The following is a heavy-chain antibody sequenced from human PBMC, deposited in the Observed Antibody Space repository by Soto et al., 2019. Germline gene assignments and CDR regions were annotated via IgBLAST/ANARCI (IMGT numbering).Heavy chain of an antibody. J-gene: IGHJ4*02. CDR2: IYYSGST. CDR1: GGSISSYY. D-gene: IGHD3-9*01. V-gene: IGHV4-59*08. CDR3: ARQKDLYYDILTGPSFDY. Sequence: PSEPLSLTCTVSGGSISSYYWSWIRQPPGKGLEWIGYIYYSGSTNYNPSLKSRVTISVDTSKNQFSLKLSSVTAADTAVYYCARQKDLYYDILTGPSFDYWGQGTLVTVSS.